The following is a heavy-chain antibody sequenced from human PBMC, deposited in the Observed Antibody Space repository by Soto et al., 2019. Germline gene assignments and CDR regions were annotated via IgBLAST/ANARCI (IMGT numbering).Heavy chain of an antibody. D-gene: IGHD6-13*01. CDR1: GYTFTSYD. CDR2: MNPNSGNT. Sequence: QVQLVQSGAEVKKPGASVKVSCKASGYTFTSYDINWVRQATGQGLEWMGWMNPNSGNTGYAQKFQGRVTMTRNTSISTGYMELSSLGSEDTAGYYCARSRLGIAGARSGGRWFDPWGQGTLVTVSS. J-gene: IGHJ5*02. CDR3: ARSRLGIAGARSGGRWFDP. V-gene: IGHV1-8*01.